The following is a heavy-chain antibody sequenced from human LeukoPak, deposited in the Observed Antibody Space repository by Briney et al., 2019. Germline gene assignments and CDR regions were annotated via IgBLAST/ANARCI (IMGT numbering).Heavy chain of an antibody. CDR3: ARAEATAGTDWYFDL. CDR2: TSSAGTYI. J-gene: IGHJ2*01. D-gene: IGHD6-13*01. V-gene: IGHV3-21*01. Sequence: PGGSLRLSCAVSGFTFSSYSMDWVRQAPGKGLEWVSSTSSAGTYIYYADSVKGRFTISRDNAKNSLYLQMNSLSAEDTAVYYCARAEATAGTDWYFDLWGRGTLVTASS. CDR1: GFTFSSYS.